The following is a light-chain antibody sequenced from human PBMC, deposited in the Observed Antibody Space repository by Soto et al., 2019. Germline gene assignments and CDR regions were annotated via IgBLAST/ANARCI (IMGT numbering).Light chain of an antibody. V-gene: IGKV3-20*01. CDR3: QRYGISPYT. Sequence: EIVLTQSPGTLSLSPGERATLSCRASQSVSGSYLAWYQQRPGQALRLLIYGASSMATGIPARFSGSGSGTDLPLTISRLEPEDFAAYHCQRYGISPYTFGQGTKLEIK. J-gene: IGKJ2*01. CDR2: GAS. CDR1: QSVSGSY.